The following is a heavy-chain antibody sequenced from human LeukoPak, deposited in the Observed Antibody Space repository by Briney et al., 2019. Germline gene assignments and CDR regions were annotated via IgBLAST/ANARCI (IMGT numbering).Heavy chain of an antibody. Sequence: GASVKVSCKASGYTFINYAINWGRQAPGQRPEWIGWINAGNGNTKYSQKFQGRVTITRNTSISTAYMELSSLRSEDTAVYYCARGVASDYYYHYMDVWGKGTTVTVSS. V-gene: IGHV1-3*01. D-gene: IGHD2-15*01. CDR1: GYTFINYA. CDR3: ARGVASDYYYHYMDV. J-gene: IGHJ6*03. CDR2: INAGNGNT.